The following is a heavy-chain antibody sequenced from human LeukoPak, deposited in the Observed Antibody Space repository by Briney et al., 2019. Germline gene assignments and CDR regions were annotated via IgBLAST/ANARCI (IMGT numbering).Heavy chain of an antibody. CDR2: IYYSGST. V-gene: IGHV4-61*01. CDR3: ARVPSSGYGLWGLQHYFDY. D-gene: IGHD5-12*01. Sequence: SETLSLTCTVSGGSVSSGSYYWSWVRQPPGKGLEWIGYIYYSGSTNYNPSLKSRVTISVDTTKNQFSLKLSSVTAADTAVYYCARVPSSGYGLWGLQHYFDYWGQGTLVTVSS. J-gene: IGHJ4*02. CDR1: GGSVSSGSYY.